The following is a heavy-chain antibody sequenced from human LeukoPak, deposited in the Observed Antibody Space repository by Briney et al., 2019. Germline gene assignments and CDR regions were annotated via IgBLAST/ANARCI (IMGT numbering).Heavy chain of an antibody. CDR1: GGSISSSSYY. D-gene: IGHD1-26*01. CDR2: IYTSGST. CDR3: ARDPGARGRFDY. Sequence: PSETLSLTCTVSGGSISSSSYYWGWIRQPAGKGLEWIGRIYTSGSTNYNPSLKSRVTMSVDTSKNQFSLKLSSVTAADTAVYYSARDPGARGRFDYWGQGTLVTVSS. J-gene: IGHJ4*02. V-gene: IGHV4-61*02.